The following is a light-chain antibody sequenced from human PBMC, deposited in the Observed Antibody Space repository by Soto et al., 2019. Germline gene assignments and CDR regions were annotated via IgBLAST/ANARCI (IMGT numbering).Light chain of an antibody. J-gene: IGKJ2*01. CDR1: QGISSF. CDR3: QQYLSYPYT. Sequence: AIRMTQSPSSISASTGDRVTITCRASQGISSFLAWYQQKPGKAPKLLIYAAATLQRGAPSRFSVSGSGTYFTLTISRLQSEDFATYFCQQYLSYPYTFGQGTKLVI. V-gene: IGKV1-8*01. CDR2: AAA.